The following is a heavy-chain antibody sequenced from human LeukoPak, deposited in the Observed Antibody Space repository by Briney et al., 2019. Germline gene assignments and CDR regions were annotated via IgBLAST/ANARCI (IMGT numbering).Heavy chain of an antibody. CDR2: ISAYNGNT. D-gene: IGHD2-21*02. CDR1: GYTFTSYG. CDR3: ARDRHIVVVTAIDY. J-gene: IGHJ4*02. V-gene: IGHV1-18*01. Sequence: GASVKVSCKASGYTFTSYGISWVRQAPGQGLEWMGWISAYNGNTNYAQKLQGRVTMTTDTSTSTAYMELRSLRSDDTAVYYCARDRHIVVVTAIDYWGQGTLVTVSS.